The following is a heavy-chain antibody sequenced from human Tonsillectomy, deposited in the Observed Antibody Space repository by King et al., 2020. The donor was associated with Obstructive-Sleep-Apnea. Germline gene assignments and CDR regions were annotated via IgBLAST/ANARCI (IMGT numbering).Heavy chain of an antibody. CDR2: IYYSGST. CDR3: GGLRWYDILTGYYDFDY. J-gene: IGHJ4*02. CDR1: GGSISSYY. V-gene: IGHV4-59*01. Sequence: VQLQESAPGLVKPSETLSLTCTVSGGSISSYYWSWIRQPPGKGLEWIGYIYYSGSTNYNPSLKIRVTISVDTSKNQFSLKLSSVTAAATAGYYWGGLRWYDILTGYYDFDYWGQGTLVTVSS. D-gene: IGHD3-9*01.